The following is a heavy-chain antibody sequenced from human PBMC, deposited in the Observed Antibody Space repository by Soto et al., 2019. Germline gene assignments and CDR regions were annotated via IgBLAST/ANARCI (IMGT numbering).Heavy chain of an antibody. CDR2: ISGSGGST. D-gene: IGHD3-22*01. CDR1: GFTFSSYA. V-gene: IGHV3-23*01. Sequence: GGSLRLSCAASGFTFSSYAMSWVRQAPGKGLEWVSAISGSGGSTYYADSVKGRFTISRDNSKNTLYLQMNSLRAEDTAVYYCANLRPDYYDSSAGAFDIWGQGTMVTVSS. J-gene: IGHJ3*02. CDR3: ANLRPDYYDSSAGAFDI.